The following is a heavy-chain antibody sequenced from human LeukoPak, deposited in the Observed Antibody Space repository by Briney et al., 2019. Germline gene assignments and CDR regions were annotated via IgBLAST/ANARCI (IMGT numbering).Heavy chain of an antibody. D-gene: IGHD4-23*01. CDR1: GGSISSYY. J-gene: IGHJ4*02. CDR3: ARRTYGGKWTFDY. CDR2: IYYSGST. V-gene: IGHV4-59*08. Sequence: SETLSLTCTVSGGSISSYYWSWIRQPPGKGLEWIGYIYYSGSTNYNPSLKSRVTISVDTSKNQFSLKLSSVTAVDTAVYYCARRTYGGKWTFDYWGQGTLVTVSS.